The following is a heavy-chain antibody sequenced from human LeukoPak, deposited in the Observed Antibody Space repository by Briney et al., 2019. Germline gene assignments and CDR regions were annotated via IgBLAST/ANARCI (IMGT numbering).Heavy chain of an antibody. CDR1: GGTFSSYA. Sequence: GASVEVSCKASGGTFSSYAISWVRQAPGQGLEWMGRIIPILGIANYAQKFQGRVTITADKSTSTAYMELSSLRSEDTAVYYCASEGYSSGWSPYYFDYWGQGTLVTVSS. CDR3: ASEGYSSGWSPYYFDY. CDR2: IIPILGIA. D-gene: IGHD6-19*01. J-gene: IGHJ4*02. V-gene: IGHV1-69*04.